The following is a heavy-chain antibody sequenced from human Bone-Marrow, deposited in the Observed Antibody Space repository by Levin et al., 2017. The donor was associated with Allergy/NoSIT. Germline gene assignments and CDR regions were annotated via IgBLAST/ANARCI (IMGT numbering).Heavy chain of an antibody. V-gene: IGHV3-30*03. CDR2: ISYGGNNQ. CDR1: GFTFNSYD. J-gene: IGHJ6*02. CDR3: ARAAGNTGYGMDV. Sequence: GESLKISCAASGFTFNSYDMHWVRQAPGKGLEWVARISYGGNNQYYADSVRGRFTISRDNSKNTLFLQMNNLRPEDTAVYSCARAAGNTGYGMDVWGQGTTVSVSS. D-gene: IGHD5-18*01.